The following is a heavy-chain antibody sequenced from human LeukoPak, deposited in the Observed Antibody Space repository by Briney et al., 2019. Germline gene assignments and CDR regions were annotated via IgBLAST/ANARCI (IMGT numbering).Heavy chain of an antibody. CDR2: ISSDGGST. J-gene: IGHJ4*02. CDR1: GLTLSSYA. D-gene: IGHD1-26*01. V-gene: IGHV3-64*01. Sequence: GGSLRLSCAVSGLTLSSYAMHWVRQAPGKGLEYVSDISSDGGSTFYANSVKGRFTISRDNSKNTLYLQMGSLTTEDMAVYYGAGSRSVGLDYWGQGTLVTVSS. CDR3: AGSRSVGLDY.